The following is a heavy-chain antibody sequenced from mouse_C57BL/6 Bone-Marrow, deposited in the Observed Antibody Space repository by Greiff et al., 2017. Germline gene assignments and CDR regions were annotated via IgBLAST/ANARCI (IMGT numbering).Heavy chain of an antibody. J-gene: IGHJ4*01. CDR1: GFSLTSYG. CDR2: IWSGGST. V-gene: IGHV2-2*01. D-gene: IGHD1-1*01. Sequence: VQLQQSGPGLVQPSQSLSITCTVSGFSLTSYGVHWVRQSPGKGLEWLGVIWSGGSTDYNAAFISRLSISKDNSKSQVFFKMNSLQADDTAIYYCARILITTVVANYAMDYWGQGTSVTVSS. CDR3: ARILITTVVANYAMDY.